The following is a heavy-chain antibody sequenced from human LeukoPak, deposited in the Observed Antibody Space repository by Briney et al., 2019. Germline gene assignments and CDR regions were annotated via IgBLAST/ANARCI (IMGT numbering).Heavy chain of an antibody. CDR2: IYYSGST. D-gene: IGHD6-19*01. J-gene: IGHJ4*02. CDR1: GGSISSYY. Sequence: SETLSVTCTVSGGSISSYYWSWIRQPPGKGLEWIGYIYYSGSTNYNPSLKSRVTISVDTSKNQFSLKLSSVTAADTAVYYCARHRPLLRYSSGWYAYYFDYWGQGTLVTVSS. V-gene: IGHV4-59*01. CDR3: ARHRPLLRYSSGWYAYYFDY.